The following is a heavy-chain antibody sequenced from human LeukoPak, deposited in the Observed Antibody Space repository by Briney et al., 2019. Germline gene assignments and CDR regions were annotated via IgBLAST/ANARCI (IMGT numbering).Heavy chain of an antibody. J-gene: IGHJ4*02. V-gene: IGHV3-23*01. CDR3: AKDHYDILTGFDY. D-gene: IGHD3-9*01. CDR2: ISGSGGST. Sequence: GGSLRLSCAASGFTFSSYAMSWVRQAPGKGLEWVSAISGSGGSTYYADSVKGRFTISRDNSKNTLYLQMNGLRAEDTAVYYCAKDHYDILTGFDYWGQGTLVTVSS. CDR1: GFTFSSYA.